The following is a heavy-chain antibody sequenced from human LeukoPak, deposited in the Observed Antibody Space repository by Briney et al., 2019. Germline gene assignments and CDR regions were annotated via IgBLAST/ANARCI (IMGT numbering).Heavy chain of an antibody. J-gene: IGHJ3*02. Sequence: PGGSLRLSCAASGFTFSSYAMSWVRQAPGKGLEWVSAISGSGGSTYYADSVKGRFTISRDNSKNTLYLQMNSLRAEDTAVYYCAKDHDIVAVVALDAFDIWGQGTMVTVSS. CDR2: ISGSGGST. V-gene: IGHV3-23*01. CDR3: AKDHDIVAVVALDAFDI. CDR1: GFTFSSYA. D-gene: IGHD2-15*01.